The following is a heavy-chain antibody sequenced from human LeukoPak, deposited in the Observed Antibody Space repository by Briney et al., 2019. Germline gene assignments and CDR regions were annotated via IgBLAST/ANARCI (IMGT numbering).Heavy chain of an antibody. J-gene: IGHJ4*02. CDR2: TSFDGASK. CDR1: GFTFISSV. Sequence: PGGSLRLSCAASGFTFISSVMHGVRQAPGKGLEWVALTSFDGASKYYADSVMGRFTISRDNSHNSLYLQMNSLRPEDTAVYYCATQGYTGTYYRPFDYWGQGTLVTVSS. CDR3: ATQGYTGTYYRPFDY. D-gene: IGHD1-26*01. V-gene: IGHV3-30-3*01.